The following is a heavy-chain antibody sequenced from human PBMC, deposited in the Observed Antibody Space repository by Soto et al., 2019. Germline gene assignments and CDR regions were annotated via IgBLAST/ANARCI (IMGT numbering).Heavy chain of an antibody. D-gene: IGHD2-21*01. CDR1: GGSVNIDTYY. CDR3: TRGGDPYKSGH. V-gene: IGHV4-61*01. J-gene: IGHJ4*02. Sequence: SETLSLTCTVPGGSVNIDTYYWSWIRQPPGKGLEWIGFVHYSGSTNYNPSLKGRVTMSVDTSKNQFSLKLTSVNTADTAIYYCTRGGDPYKSGHWGQGTLVTVS. CDR2: VHYSGST.